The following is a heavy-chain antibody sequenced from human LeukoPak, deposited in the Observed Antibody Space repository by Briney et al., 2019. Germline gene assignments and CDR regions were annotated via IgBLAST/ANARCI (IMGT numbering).Heavy chain of an antibody. CDR3: VRGLKAVAGTIPDY. CDR1: GYTFTGYY. CDR2: INPNSGGT. Sequence: ASVKVSCKASGYTFTGYYMHWVRQAPGQGLEWMGWINPNSGGTNYAQKFQGRVTMTRDTSISTAYMELSRLRSDDTAVYYCVRGLKAVAGTIPDYWGQGTLVTVSS. D-gene: IGHD6-19*01. V-gene: IGHV1-2*02. J-gene: IGHJ4*02.